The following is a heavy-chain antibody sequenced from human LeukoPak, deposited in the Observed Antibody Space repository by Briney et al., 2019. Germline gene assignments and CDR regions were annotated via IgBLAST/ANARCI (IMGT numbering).Heavy chain of an antibody. CDR1: GGTFSSYA. CDR3: ARDISGSYYLDY. Sequence: ASVKVSCKASGGTFSSYAICWVRQAPGQGLEWMGGIIPLFGTANYAQKFQGRVTITADESTSTAYMELSSLRSEDTAVYYCARDISGSYYLDYWGQGTLVTVSS. D-gene: IGHD1-26*01. J-gene: IGHJ4*02. V-gene: IGHV1-69*13. CDR2: IIPLFGTA.